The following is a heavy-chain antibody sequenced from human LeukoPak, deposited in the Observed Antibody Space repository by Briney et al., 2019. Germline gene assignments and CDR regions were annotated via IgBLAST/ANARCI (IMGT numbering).Heavy chain of an antibody. V-gene: IGHV3-23*01. D-gene: IGHD3-3*01. J-gene: IGHJ5*02. Sequence: GGSLRLSCAASGFTFSSYAMSWVRQAPGKGLEWVSAISGSGGSTYYADSVKGRFTISRDNSKNTLYPQMNSLRAEDTAVYYCANPPLVIYDFWSGSPVRFDPWGQGTLVTVSP. CDR2: ISGSGGST. CDR1: GFTFSSYA. CDR3: ANPPLVIYDFWSGSPVRFDP.